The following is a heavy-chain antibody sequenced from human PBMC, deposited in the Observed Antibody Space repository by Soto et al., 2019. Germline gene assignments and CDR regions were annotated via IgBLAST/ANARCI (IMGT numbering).Heavy chain of an antibody. CDR2: ISSTSSYT. CDR1: GFTFSRYA. J-gene: IGHJ4*02. Sequence: GGAQRPLSAASGFTFSRYAMNWVRQTQEKGLEWVSSISSTSSYTHYSDSVKGRFTTSRDNANNSLFLQMNSLRAEDAATYYCARDLALAGNYWGQGVLVTVSS. CDR3: ARDLALAGNY. D-gene: IGHD6-19*01. V-gene: IGHV3-21*01.